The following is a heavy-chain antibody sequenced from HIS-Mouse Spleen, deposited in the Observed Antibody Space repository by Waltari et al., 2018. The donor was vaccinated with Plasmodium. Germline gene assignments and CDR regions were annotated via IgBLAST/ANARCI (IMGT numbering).Heavy chain of an antibody. D-gene: IGHD7-27*01. CDR2: INHSGST. J-gene: IGHJ3*02. CDR3: ARGQLGIDAFDI. CDR1: GGSFSGYY. Sequence: AVYGGSFSGYYWSWIRQPPGKGLEWIGEINHSGSTNYNPSLKSRVTISVDTSKNQFSLKLSSVTAADTAVYYCARGQLGIDAFDIWGQGTMVTVSS. V-gene: IGHV4-34*01.